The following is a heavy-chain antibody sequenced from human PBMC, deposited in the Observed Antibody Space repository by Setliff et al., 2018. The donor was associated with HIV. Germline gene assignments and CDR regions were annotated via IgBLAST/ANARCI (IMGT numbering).Heavy chain of an antibody. Sequence: GGSLRLSCAASGFIFNNYAMSWARQAPGKGLEWVSVISGSGGSTYVADSVKGRFTISRDNSENTLYLQMNSLRADDTAVYYCTKKGPKGQWLVDLYFDSWGQGTLVTVSS. V-gene: IGHV3-23*01. CDR3: TKKGPKGQWLVDLYFDS. D-gene: IGHD6-19*01. J-gene: IGHJ4*02. CDR2: ISGSGGST. CDR1: GFIFNNYA.